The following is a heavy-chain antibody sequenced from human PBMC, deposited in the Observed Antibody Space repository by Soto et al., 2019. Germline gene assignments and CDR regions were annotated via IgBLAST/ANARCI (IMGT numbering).Heavy chain of an antibody. CDR2: IVPFFGTA. D-gene: IGHD3-22*01. CDR3: ASLSSTYEISGYFDY. Sequence: RASVKVSCKASGGTFSSSVISWVRQAPGRGLEWMGGIVPFFGTANYALNFQGRVTITADKSTSTVYMDLSNLRSDDTAVYYCASLSSTYEISGYFDYWGQGTLVTVSS. J-gene: IGHJ4*02. CDR1: GGTFSSSV. V-gene: IGHV1-69*06.